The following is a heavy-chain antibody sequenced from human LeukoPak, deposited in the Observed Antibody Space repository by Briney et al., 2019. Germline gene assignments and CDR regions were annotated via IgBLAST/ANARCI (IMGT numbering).Heavy chain of an antibody. CDR2: IFHSGST. V-gene: IGHV4-4*02. D-gene: IGHD3-9*01. CDR3: ARDYYDILTGYRTSYMDV. CDR1: GASIFRSNW. J-gene: IGHJ6*03. Sequence: PSETLSLTCAVSGASIFRSNWWSWVRQPPGKGLEWIGQIFHSGSTSYNPSFKSRVTISVDTSKNQFSLKLSSVTAADTAVYYCARDYYDILTGYRTSYMDVWGKGTTVTVSS.